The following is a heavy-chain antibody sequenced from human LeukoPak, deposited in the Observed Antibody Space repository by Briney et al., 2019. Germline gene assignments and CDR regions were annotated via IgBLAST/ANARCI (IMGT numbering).Heavy chain of an antibody. Sequence: GASVKVSCKVSGDTLTDLSMHWVRQAPGKGLEWMGGFDPKEGERVYAQNFQGRFTMTEDTSSGTAYMELNSLRSEDTAVYYCTTREIVVEPAQTSMVRGVLWRSDFWGHGTLVTVSS. J-gene: IGHJ4*01. D-gene: IGHD3-10*01. V-gene: IGHV1-24*01. CDR1: GDTLTDLS. CDR2: FDPKEGER. CDR3: TTREIVVEPAQTSMVRGVLWRSDF.